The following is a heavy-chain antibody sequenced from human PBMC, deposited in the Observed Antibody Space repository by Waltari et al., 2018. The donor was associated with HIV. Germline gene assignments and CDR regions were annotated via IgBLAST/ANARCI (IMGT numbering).Heavy chain of an antibody. Sequence: QVQLQESGPGLVKPSETVSLTCTVSGGSISSYSWTWIRQPPGKGLGWIGYIYYIGSTNYNPSLKSRVTISVDTSKNQFSLKLSSVTAADTAVYYCARVSSGGGGGNRYFDYWGQGALVTVSS. CDR1: GGSISSYS. CDR2: IYYIGST. J-gene: IGHJ4*02. V-gene: IGHV4-59*01. D-gene: IGHD2-15*01. CDR3: ARVSSGGGGGNRYFDY.